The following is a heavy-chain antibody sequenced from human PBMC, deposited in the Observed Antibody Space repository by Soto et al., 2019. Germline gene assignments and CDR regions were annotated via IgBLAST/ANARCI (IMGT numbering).Heavy chain of an antibody. D-gene: IGHD6-13*01. CDR2: IYYSGST. V-gene: IGHV4-59*04. CDR3: ARRGSGSWYFDY. Sequence: PSETLSLTCTVSGGSISSYYWSWIRQPPGKGLEWIGYIYYSGSTYYNPSLKSRVTISVDTSKNQFSLKLSSVTAADTAVFFCARRGSGSWYFDYWGQGTLVTVSS. J-gene: IGHJ4*02. CDR1: GGSISSYY.